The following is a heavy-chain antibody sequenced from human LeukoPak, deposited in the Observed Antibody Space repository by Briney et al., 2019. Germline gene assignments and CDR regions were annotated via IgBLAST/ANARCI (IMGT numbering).Heavy chain of an antibody. CDR1: GFIFSSYS. CDR3: ARDAGGVWGSYFDY. J-gene: IGHJ4*02. D-gene: IGHD3-16*01. Sequence: GGSLRLSCAASGFIFSSYSMNWVRQAPGKGLEWVSSISSSSSYIYYADSVKGRFTISRDNAKNSLYLQMNSLRAEDTAVYYCARDAGGVWGSYFDYWGQGTLVTVSS. V-gene: IGHV3-21*01. CDR2: ISSSSSYI.